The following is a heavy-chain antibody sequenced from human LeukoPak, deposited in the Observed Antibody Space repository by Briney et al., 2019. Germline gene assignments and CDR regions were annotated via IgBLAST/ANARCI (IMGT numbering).Heavy chain of an antibody. V-gene: IGHV3-30*02. J-gene: IGHJ4*02. CDR1: GFTFSSYG. CDR2: IRYDGSNK. Sequence: GGSLRLSCAPAGFTFSSYGMDWVRQAPDNGLEWVAFIRYDGSNKYYADSVTDRFTLSRDNSKNTPYLQMNRLRAEDTDMYYCAKSMDGRYYFDYWGQGTLVTVSS. D-gene: IGHD5-24*01. CDR3: AKSMDGRYYFDY.